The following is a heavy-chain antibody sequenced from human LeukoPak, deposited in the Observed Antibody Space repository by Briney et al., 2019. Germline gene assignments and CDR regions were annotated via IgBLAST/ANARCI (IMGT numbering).Heavy chain of an antibody. D-gene: IGHD1-26*01. CDR3: ASLGDYAPTGGSYYGFDY. V-gene: IGHV4-4*02. J-gene: IGHJ4*02. CDR1: GGSISGTNW. CDR2: ISLAGQT. Sequence: SGTLSLTCGVSGGSISGTNWWSWVRQPPGQGLEWIGEISLAGQTNYNPSLNGRVTISVDTSKNQFSLKLSSVTAADTAVYYCASLGDYAPTGGSYYGFDYWGQGTLVTVSS.